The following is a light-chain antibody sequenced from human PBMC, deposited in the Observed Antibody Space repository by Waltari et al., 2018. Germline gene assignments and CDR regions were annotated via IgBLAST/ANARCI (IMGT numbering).Light chain of an antibody. J-gene: IGLJ2*01. Sequence: QSVLTQPPSVSEAPRQRVTIACSGSRSNIGNNVVTWYPQVPGEAPKLLIYYDDMLPSGVSDRFSGSRSGTSASLASSGLQSEDEADYYCAAWDDNLNAVVFGGGTKVTVL. V-gene: IGLV1-36*01. CDR1: RSNIGNNV. CDR3: AAWDDNLNAVV. CDR2: YDD.